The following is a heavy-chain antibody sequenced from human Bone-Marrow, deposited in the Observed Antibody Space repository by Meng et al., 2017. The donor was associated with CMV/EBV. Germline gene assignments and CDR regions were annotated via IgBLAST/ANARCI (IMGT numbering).Heavy chain of an antibody. CDR2: IRYDGSNK. Sequence: SCKASGYTFTSYGMHWVRQAPGKGLEWVAFIRYDGSNKYYADSVKGRFTISRDNSKNTLYLQMNSLRAEDTGLYYCARGLLPAAHYHYYGMDVWGQGTTVTVSS. D-gene: IGHD2-2*01. CDR1: GYTFTSYG. CDR3: ARGLLPAAHYHYYGMDV. J-gene: IGHJ6*02. V-gene: IGHV3-30*02.